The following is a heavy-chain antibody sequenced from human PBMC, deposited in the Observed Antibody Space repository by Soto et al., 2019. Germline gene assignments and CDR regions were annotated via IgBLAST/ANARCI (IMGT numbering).Heavy chain of an antibody. CDR2: IYYSGST. D-gene: IGHD3-9*01. CDR1: GYSISSNYW. CDR3: ATFDWYRSDY. V-gene: IGHV4-28*01. Sequence: PSETLSLTCAVSGYSISSNYWWGWIRQPPGKGLEWIGYIYYSGSTYYNPSLKSRVTMSVDTSKNQFSLKLSSVTAVDTAVYYCATFDWYRSDYWGQGTMVTVYS. J-gene: IGHJ4*02.